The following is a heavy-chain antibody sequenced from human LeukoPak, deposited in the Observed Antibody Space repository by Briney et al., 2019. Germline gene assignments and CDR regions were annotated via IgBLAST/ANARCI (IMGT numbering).Heavy chain of an antibody. CDR2: ISGGGGST. CDR3: ATYVRGDFDY. D-gene: IGHD3-10*02. J-gene: IGHJ4*02. CDR1: GFTFSSYA. V-gene: IGHV3-23*01. Sequence: GGSLRLSCATSGFTFSSYAMSWVRQAPGKGLEWVSTISGGGGSTWYADSVKGRFTISRDNSKNTLHLQLSSLRADDTAVYYCATYVRGDFDYWGQGTLVTVSS.